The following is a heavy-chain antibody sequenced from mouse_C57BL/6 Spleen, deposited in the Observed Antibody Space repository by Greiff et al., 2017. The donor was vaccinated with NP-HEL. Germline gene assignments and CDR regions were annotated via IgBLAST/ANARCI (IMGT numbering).Heavy chain of an antibody. Sequence: DVKLQESGPGLVKPSQSLSLTCSVTGYSITSGYYWNWIRQFPGNKLEWMGYISYDGSNNYNPSLKNRISITRDTSKNQFFLKLNSVTTEDTATYYCAPLLRATGDYAMDYWGQGTSVTVSS. CDR1: GYSITSGYY. V-gene: IGHV3-6*01. CDR2: ISYDGSN. D-gene: IGHD1-2*01. J-gene: IGHJ4*01. CDR3: APLLRATGDYAMDY.